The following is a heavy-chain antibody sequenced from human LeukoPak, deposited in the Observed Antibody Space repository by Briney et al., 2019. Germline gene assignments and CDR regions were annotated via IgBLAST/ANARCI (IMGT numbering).Heavy chain of an antibody. CDR3: AKGSYGSGSYSDY. V-gene: IGHV3-9*01. Sequence: QTGGSLRLSCAASGFTFDDYAMHWVRQAPGKGLEWVSGISWNSGYIGYADSVKGRFTISRDNAKNSLYLQMNSPRAEDTALYYCAKGSYGSGSYSDYWGQGTLVTVSS. CDR2: ISWNSGYI. D-gene: IGHD3-10*01. CDR1: GFTFDDYA. J-gene: IGHJ4*02.